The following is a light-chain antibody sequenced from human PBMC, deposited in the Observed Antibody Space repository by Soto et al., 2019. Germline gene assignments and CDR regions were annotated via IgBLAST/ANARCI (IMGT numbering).Light chain of an antibody. V-gene: IGKV3-20*01. Sequence: EIVLTQSPGSLSLSPGERATLSCRASQSVSRNYLAWYRQKPGQAPRLLIYGASSRAAGTPDRFTGSGSGTDFTLSIDRLEPEDFAVYHCQQYGSSPWTFGQGTKVDIK. CDR2: GAS. CDR1: QSVSRNY. J-gene: IGKJ1*01. CDR3: QQYGSSPWT.